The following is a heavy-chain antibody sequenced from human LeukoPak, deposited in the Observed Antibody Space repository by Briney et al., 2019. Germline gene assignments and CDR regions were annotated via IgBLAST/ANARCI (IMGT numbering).Heavy chain of an antibody. CDR2: ISGSGGST. V-gene: IGHV3-23*01. D-gene: IGHD5-18*01. CDR1: GFTFSSYA. Sequence: TGGSLRLSCAASGFTFSSYAMSWVRQAPGKGLEWVSAISGSGGSTYYADSVKGRFTISRDNSKNTLYLQMNSLRAEDTAVYYCAKEQTWIQLWLHDYWGQGTLVTVSS. CDR3: AKEQTWIQLWLHDY. J-gene: IGHJ4*02.